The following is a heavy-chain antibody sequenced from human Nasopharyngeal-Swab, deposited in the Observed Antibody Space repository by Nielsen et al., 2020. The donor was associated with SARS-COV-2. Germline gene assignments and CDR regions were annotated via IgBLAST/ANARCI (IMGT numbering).Heavy chain of an antibody. CDR2: IYPGDSDT. J-gene: IGHJ4*02. Sequence: VRQASGKGLEWMGIIYPGDSDTRYSPSFQGQVTISADKSISTAYLQWSSLKASDTAMYYCARPAGGGYFDYWGQGTLVTVSS. V-gene: IGHV5-51*01. CDR3: ARPAGGGYFDY. D-gene: IGHD3-16*01.